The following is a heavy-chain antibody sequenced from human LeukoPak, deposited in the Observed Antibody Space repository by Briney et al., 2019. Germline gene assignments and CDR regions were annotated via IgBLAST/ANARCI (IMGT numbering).Heavy chain of an antibody. D-gene: IGHD3-22*01. Sequence: ASVKVSCKASGYTFTGYYMHWVRQAPGQGLEWMGWINPNSGGTNYAQKFQGRVTMTRDTSTSTVYMELSSLRSEDTAVYYCARALYDSSAPDEYYFDYWGQGTLVTVSS. CDR1: GYTFTGYY. V-gene: IGHV1-2*02. CDR2: INPNSGGT. CDR3: ARALYDSSAPDEYYFDY. J-gene: IGHJ4*02.